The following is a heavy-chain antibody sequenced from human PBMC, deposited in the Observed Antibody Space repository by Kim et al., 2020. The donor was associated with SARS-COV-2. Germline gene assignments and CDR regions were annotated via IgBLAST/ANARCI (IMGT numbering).Heavy chain of an antibody. Sequence: GGSLRLSCAASGFTFSSYGMHWVRQAPGKGLEWVAVISYDGSNKYYADSVKGRFTISRDNSKNTLYLQMNSLRAEDTAVYYCAKDLLRYFDCLGYWGQGTLVTVSS. CDR3: AKDLLRYFDCLGY. CDR1: GFTFSSYG. V-gene: IGHV3-30*18. D-gene: IGHD3-9*01. J-gene: IGHJ4*02. CDR2: ISYDGSNK.